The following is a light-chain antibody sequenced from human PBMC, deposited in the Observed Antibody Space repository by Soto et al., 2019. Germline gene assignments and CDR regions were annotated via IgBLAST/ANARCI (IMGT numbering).Light chain of an antibody. CDR3: SSYAGSNNGV. Sequence: QLVLTQPPSASGSPGQSVTISCTGTSSDVGGYNYVSWYQQHPGKAPKLMIYEVSKRPSGVPDRFSGSKSCNTASLTVSGLQAEDEADYYCSSYAGSNNGVFGGGTKLTVL. CDR2: EVS. V-gene: IGLV2-8*01. J-gene: IGLJ3*02. CDR1: SSDVGGYNY.